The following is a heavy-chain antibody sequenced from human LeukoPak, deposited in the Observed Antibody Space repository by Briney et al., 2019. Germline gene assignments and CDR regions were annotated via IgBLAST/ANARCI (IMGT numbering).Heavy chain of an antibody. D-gene: IGHD5-18*01. V-gene: IGHV3-7*01. CDR2: IKYDGSET. J-gene: IGHJ4*02. CDR3: ARVKYSYGFWDY. CDR1: GFIFSSYL. Sequence: GGSLRLSCAASGFIFSSYLMSWVRQAPGPGLEWVANIKYDGSETYYVDSVKGRFTISRDNTKNSLYFQMNSLRAEDTAVYYCARVKYSYGFWDYWGQGTLVTVSS.